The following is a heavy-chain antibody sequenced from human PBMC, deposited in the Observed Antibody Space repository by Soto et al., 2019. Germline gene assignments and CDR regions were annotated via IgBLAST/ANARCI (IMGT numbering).Heavy chain of an antibody. CDR1: GDSITSTSYY. V-gene: IGHV4-39*01. Sequence: NPSETLSLTCTVSGDSITSTSYYWGWIRQPSGKGLEWIGCIHYSGSTYYNPSLRSRVTSSVDASKNQFSLKVSSVTAADTAVYYCAGRLFSSTWPSYFDYWGEGTLVTFSS. CDR3: AGRLFSSTWPSYFDY. J-gene: IGHJ4*02. D-gene: IGHD6-13*01. CDR2: IHYSGST.